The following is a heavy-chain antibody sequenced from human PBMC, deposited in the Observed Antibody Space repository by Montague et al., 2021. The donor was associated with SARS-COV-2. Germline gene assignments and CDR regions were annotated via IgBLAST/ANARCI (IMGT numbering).Heavy chain of an antibody. V-gene: IGHV4-59*01. J-gene: IGHJ3*02. CDR2: IYDGGAV. D-gene: IGHD4-23*01. Sequence: SETLSLTCTVSGGSITGYYWSWLRLSPGKGLEWIAYIYDGGAVNXNPSLGSRVTISTDTSKNQLSLKVNSVTAADTAVYYCVRDHPYGGPRGAYDIWGQGTVVTVSS. CDR3: VRDHPYGGPRGAYDI. CDR1: GGSITGYY.